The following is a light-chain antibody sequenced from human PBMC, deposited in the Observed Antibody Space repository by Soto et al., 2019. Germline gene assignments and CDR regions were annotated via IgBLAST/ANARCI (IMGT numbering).Light chain of an antibody. CDR1: QSISSY. Sequence: DIQMTQSPSSLSASVGDRVSITCRASQSISSYLNWYRQKPGKAPKLLISAASSLQSGVPSRFSGSGSGTDFTLTITSLQPEDFATYYCQQSFSTPRTFGQGTKLEIK. CDR2: AAS. J-gene: IGKJ2*01. CDR3: QQSFSTPRT. V-gene: IGKV1-39*01.